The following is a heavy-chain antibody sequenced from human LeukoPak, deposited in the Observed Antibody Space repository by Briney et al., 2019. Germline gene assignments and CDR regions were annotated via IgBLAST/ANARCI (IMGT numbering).Heavy chain of an antibody. D-gene: IGHD3-10*02. Sequence: GESLKISCKGSGYSFTSYWIGWVRPLPGKGLEWMGIIYPGDSDTRYSPSFQGQVTISADKSISTAYLQWSSLKASDTAMYYCARHVRQDAFDIWGQGTMVTVSS. V-gene: IGHV5-51*01. J-gene: IGHJ3*02. CDR1: GYSFTSYW. CDR2: IYPGDSDT. CDR3: ARHVRQDAFDI.